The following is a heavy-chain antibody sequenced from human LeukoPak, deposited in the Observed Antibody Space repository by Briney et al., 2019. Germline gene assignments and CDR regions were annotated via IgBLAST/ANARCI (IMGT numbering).Heavy chain of an antibody. CDR1: GFTFTNYA. CDR3: VKGLVQTTMSYSVDY. D-gene: IGHD1-1*01. Sequence: PGGSLRLSCAASGFTFTNYAMHWVRQTPGKGLEWGALISSDGSKNIYADPVKGRFTVSRDNSKNTLYLQMNSLRAEDTAVYYCVKGLVQTTMSYSVDYWGQGALVTVSS. J-gene: IGHJ4*02. CDR2: ISSDGSKN. V-gene: IGHV3-30*18.